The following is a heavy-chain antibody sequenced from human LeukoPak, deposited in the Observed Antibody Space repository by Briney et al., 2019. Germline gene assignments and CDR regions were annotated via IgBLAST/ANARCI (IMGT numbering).Heavy chain of an antibody. CDR1: GFTFNSYA. D-gene: IGHD3-22*01. CDR2: ISSSGANT. Sequence: PGGSLRLSCVASGFTFNSYAMSWVRQAPGKGLELVSGISSSGANTYYADSVKGRFTISRDNSKNTLYLQMNSLRAVDTAIYYCAKGRDTYHYDVSGYYLGEYWGQGTLVTVSS. V-gene: IGHV3-23*01. J-gene: IGHJ4*02. CDR3: AKGRDTYHYDVSGYYLGEY.